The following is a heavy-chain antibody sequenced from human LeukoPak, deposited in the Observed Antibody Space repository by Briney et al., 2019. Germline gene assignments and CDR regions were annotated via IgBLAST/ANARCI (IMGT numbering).Heavy chain of an antibody. CDR1: GFTVSNNY. V-gene: IGHV3-53*01. CDR2: IDSGGNT. D-gene: IGHD1-1*01. J-gene: IGHJ4*02. CDR3: ARAPLIIFWN. Sequence: PGGSLRLSCAPSGFTVSNNYMTWVRQGPGKGLEWVSLIDSGGNTYYTDSVKGRFTISRDNSKNLLSLQMNSLRAEDTAINYCARAPLIIFWNWGQGTLVTVSS.